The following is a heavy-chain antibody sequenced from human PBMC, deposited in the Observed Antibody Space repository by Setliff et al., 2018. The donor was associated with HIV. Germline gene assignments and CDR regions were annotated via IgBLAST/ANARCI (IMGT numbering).Heavy chain of an antibody. D-gene: IGHD3-22*01. CDR1: GGSFSGYY. J-gene: IGHJ5*02. CDR2: INHSGST. Sequence: PSETLSLTCTVYGGSFSGYYWSWIRQPPGKGLEWIGEINHSGSTRYNPSLKSRVTISLDTSQNQFSLKLSSVTAADTAMYYCARCRGMTKTYDDDSSGYYYFDTWGQGTLVTVSS. V-gene: IGHV4-34*01. CDR3: ARCRGMTKTYDDDSSGYYYFDT.